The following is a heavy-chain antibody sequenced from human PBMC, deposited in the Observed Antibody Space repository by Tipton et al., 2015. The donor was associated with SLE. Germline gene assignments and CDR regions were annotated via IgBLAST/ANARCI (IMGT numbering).Heavy chain of an antibody. CDR3: AREGPSWYYYYYMDV. D-gene: IGHD2-15*01. CDR1: GFTVSTNY. V-gene: IGHV3-11*01. Sequence: SLRLSCAGAGFTVSTNYMSWIRQAPGKGLEWVSYISSSGSIIYYADSVKGRFTISRDNAKNSLYLQMNSLRAEDTAVYYCAREGPSWYYYYYMDVWGKGTTVTVSS. CDR2: ISSSGSII. J-gene: IGHJ6*03.